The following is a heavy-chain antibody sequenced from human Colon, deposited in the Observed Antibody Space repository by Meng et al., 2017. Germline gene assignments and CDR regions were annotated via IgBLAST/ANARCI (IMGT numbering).Heavy chain of an antibody. CDR3: ARVNGDFDEAWFDP. CDR2: IYYSGAT. V-gene: IGHV4-61*01. CDR1: GYSVSSDSHY. D-gene: IGHD4-17*01. J-gene: IGHJ5*02. Sequence: SETLSLTCTVSGYSVSSDSHYWSWIRQPPGKGLEWIGYIYYSGATNYNPSLTSRVTMSVDASNNQVSLHLSSVTASDTAVYYCARVNGDFDEAWFDPWGQGTLVTVSS.